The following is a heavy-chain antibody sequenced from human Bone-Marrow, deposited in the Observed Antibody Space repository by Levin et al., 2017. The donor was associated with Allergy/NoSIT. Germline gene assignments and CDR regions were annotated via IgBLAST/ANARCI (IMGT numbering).Heavy chain of an antibody. CDR3: ARVRIVYNYAMDV. CDR1: GFTFRSYW. CDR2: IKQDGSER. D-gene: IGHD5/OR15-5a*01. V-gene: IGHV3-7*01. Sequence: GGSLRLSCAASGFTFRSYWMSWVRQTPGKGLEWVAYIKQDGSERNSVDSVKGRFTISRDNAQSSLYLQMNSLRAEDTAMYYCARVRIVYNYAMDVWGQGTTVTVSS. J-gene: IGHJ6*02.